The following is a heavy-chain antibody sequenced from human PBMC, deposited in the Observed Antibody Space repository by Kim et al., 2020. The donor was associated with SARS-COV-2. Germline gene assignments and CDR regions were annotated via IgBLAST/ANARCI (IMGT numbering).Heavy chain of an antibody. V-gene: IGHV3-30*07. D-gene: IGHD5-18*01. CDR3: ARVASGYSYGYYYYGMDV. Sequence: KGRFTISRDNSKNTLYLQMNSLRAEDTAVYYCARVASGYSYGYYYYGMDVWGQGTTVTVSS. J-gene: IGHJ6*02.